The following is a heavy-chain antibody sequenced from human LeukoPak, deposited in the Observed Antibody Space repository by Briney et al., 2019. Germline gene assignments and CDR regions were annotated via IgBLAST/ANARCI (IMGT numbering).Heavy chain of an antibody. Sequence: ASVKVSCKASGYTFTSYDINWVRQATGQGLEWMGWMNPNSGNTGYAQKFQGRVTMTRNTSISTAYMELSSPRSEDTAVYYCATSSIAARDPRKNAFDIWGQGTMVTVSS. CDR1: GYTFTSYD. CDR2: MNPNSGNT. D-gene: IGHD6-6*01. CDR3: ATSSIAARDPRKNAFDI. V-gene: IGHV1-8*01. J-gene: IGHJ3*02.